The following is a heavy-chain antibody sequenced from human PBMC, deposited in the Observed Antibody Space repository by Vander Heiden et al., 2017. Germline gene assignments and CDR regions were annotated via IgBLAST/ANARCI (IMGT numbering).Heavy chain of an antibody. J-gene: IGHJ4*02. CDR3: ARDSGWYVR. Sequence: QVQLQQWGAGLSKPSEPLSLTCAVYGGSFRGYYCSWIPQPPGKGLEWIGEINHSENTNYNPPLKSRVTISVDTSKNQFSLKLSSVTAADTAVYYCARDSGWYVRWGQGTLVTVSS. D-gene: IGHD6-19*01. V-gene: IGHV4-34*01. CDR1: GGSFRGYY. CDR2: INHSENT.